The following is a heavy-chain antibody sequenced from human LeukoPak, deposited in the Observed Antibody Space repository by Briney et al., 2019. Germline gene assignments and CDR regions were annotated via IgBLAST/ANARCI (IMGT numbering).Heavy chain of an antibody. Sequence: PGGSLRLSCAASGFTFSSYAMSWVRQAPGKGLEWVSGISGSGSGTYYPDSGKGRFTISRDNSKNTLYLQTNSLRAEDTAVYYCAKGGIAAAGTSFYFDYWGQGTLVTVSS. D-gene: IGHD6-13*01. CDR3: AKGGIAAAGTSFYFDY. J-gene: IGHJ4*02. V-gene: IGHV3-23*01. CDR2: ISGSGSGT. CDR1: GFTFSSYA.